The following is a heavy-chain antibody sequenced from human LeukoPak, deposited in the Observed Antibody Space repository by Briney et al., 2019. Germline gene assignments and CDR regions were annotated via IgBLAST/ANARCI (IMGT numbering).Heavy chain of an antibody. D-gene: IGHD5-12*01. J-gene: IGHJ4*02. CDR3: AKCGNSGCHLIDY. CDR1: GFTVSSNH. CDR2: IYSGGST. V-gene: IGHV3-53*01. Sequence: GGSLRLSCAASGFTVSSNHMSWVRQAPGKGLEWVSVIYSGGSTYYADSVKGRFTISRDNSKNTLYLQMNSLRAEDTAVYYCAKCGNSGCHLIDYWGQGTLVTVSS.